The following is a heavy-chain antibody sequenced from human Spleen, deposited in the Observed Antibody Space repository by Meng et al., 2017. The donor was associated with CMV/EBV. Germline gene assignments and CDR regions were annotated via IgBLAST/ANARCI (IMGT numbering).Heavy chain of an antibody. Sequence: GGSLRLSCAASGFIFSSNSMNWVRQAPGKGLEWVSSISSSSSYISYADSVKGRFTISRDNAKNSLYLQMNSLRAEDTAVYYCARDRSLYFFDYWGQGTLVTVSS. CDR2: ISSSSSYI. CDR3: ARDRSLYFFDY. J-gene: IGHJ4*02. CDR1: GFIFSSNS. V-gene: IGHV3-21*04. D-gene: IGHD3-16*02.